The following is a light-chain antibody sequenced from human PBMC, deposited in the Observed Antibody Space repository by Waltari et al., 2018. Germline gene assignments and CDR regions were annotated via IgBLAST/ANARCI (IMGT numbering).Light chain of an antibody. J-gene: IGKJ1*01. CDR2: AAS. CDR1: QSVSRA. Sequence: EIVLTQSPGTLSLSPGQRVTTSCRASQSVSRALAWYQQKAGQAPRLLIYAASTRAPGIPDRFSGSGSGTDFSLTISRLEPEDFAVYYCQHYVRLPATFGQGTKVEIK. CDR3: QHYVRLPAT. V-gene: IGKV3-20*01.